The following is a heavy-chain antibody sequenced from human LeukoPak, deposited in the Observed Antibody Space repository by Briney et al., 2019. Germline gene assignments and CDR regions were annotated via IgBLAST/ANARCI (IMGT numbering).Heavy chain of an antibody. CDR1: GFTVSSNY. V-gene: IGHV3-53*01. CDR3: ATAEKYYYDSSGYSD. D-gene: IGHD3-22*01. CDR2: IYSGGST. Sequence: GGSLRLSCAASGFTVSSNYMSWVRQTPGKGLEWVSVIYSGGSTYYADSVKGRFTISRDNSKNTLYLQMNSLRAEDTAVYYCATAEKYYYDSSGYSDWGQGTLVTVSS. J-gene: IGHJ4*02.